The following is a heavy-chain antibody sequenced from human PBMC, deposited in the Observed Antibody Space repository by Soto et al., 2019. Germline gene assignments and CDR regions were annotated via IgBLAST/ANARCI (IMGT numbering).Heavy chain of an antibody. CDR3: ARPYIAARHGAFDI. D-gene: IGHD6-6*01. V-gene: IGHV3-7*01. CDR2: IKQDGSEK. J-gene: IGHJ3*02. Sequence: GGSLRLSCAASGFTFSSYWMSWVHQAPGKGLEWVANIKQDGSEKYYVDSVKGRFTISRDNAKNSLYLQMNSLRAEDTAVYYCARPYIAARHGAFDIWGQGTMVTVSS. CDR1: GFTFSSYW.